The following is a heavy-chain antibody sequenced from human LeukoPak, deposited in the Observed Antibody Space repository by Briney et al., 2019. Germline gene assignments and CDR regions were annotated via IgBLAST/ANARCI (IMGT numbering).Heavy chain of an antibody. D-gene: IGHD3-9*01. V-gene: IGHV1-8*01. J-gene: IGHJ4*02. Sequence: ASVKVSCKASGYTFTSYDINWVRQATGQGLEWMGWMNPNSGNTGYAQKFQGRVTMTRNTSISTAYMELSSLRSEDTAVYYCARGRRYLDWLTSLYYFDYWGQGTLVTVSS. CDR2: MNPNSGNT. CDR3: ARGRRYLDWLTSLYYFDY. CDR1: GYTFTSYD.